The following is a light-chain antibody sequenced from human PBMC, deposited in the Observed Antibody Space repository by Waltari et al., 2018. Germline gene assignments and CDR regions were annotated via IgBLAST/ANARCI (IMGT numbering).Light chain of an antibody. CDR1: SSDVGFYNY. J-gene: IGLJ3*02. V-gene: IGLV2-14*01. CDR2: DVS. CDR3: NSYTGSSSWV. Sequence: QSALTQPASVSGSPGQSITISCTGTSSDVGFYNYVSWYQPHPGKAPKLIIYDVSERPSGVSNRFSGSKSGNMASLTISGLQADDEADYYCNSYTGSSSWVFGGGTKLTV.